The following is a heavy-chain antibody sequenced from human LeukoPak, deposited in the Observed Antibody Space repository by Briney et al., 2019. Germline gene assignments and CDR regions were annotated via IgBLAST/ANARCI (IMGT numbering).Heavy chain of an antibody. J-gene: IGHJ4*02. CDR1: EYTFTGNY. Sequence: ASVKVSCKASEYTFTGNYMHWVRQAPGQGLEWMGWINPNSGGTNYAQKFYARVTMTRDTSISTAYMELSRLRSDDTAVFYCARSPHILTGENFDFWGQGTLVTVSS. V-gene: IGHV1-2*02. CDR3: ARSPHILTGENFDF. D-gene: IGHD3-9*01. CDR2: INPNSGGT.